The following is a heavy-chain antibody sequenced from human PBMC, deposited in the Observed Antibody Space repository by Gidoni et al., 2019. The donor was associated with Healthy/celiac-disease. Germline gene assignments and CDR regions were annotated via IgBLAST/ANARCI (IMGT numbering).Heavy chain of an antibody. D-gene: IGHD3-10*01. Sequence: EVQLVESGGGLVQPGRSLRLSCAASGFTFDDYAMHWVRQAPGKGLEWGSGISWKSGSIGYADSVKGRFTISRDNAKNSLYLQMNSLRAEDTALYYCAKADYGSGSYTYYFDYWGQGTLVTVSS. CDR2: ISWKSGSI. CDR1: GFTFDDYA. J-gene: IGHJ4*02. V-gene: IGHV3-9*01. CDR3: AKADYGSGSYTYYFDY.